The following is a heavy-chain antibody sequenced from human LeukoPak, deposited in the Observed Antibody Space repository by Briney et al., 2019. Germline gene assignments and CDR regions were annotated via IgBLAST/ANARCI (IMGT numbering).Heavy chain of an antibody. D-gene: IGHD6-13*01. CDR3: AKGKSAIVAATLHFDS. CDR1: GFTFSTYS. J-gene: IGHJ4*02. V-gene: IGHV3-48*04. CDR2: IDGSTRTI. Sequence: GGSLRLSCAASGFTFSTYSMNWVRQAPGKGLEWISFIDGSTRTIFYADSVKGRFSISRDNAKNTLYLQMNSLRADDTAVYYCAKGKSAIVAATLHFDSWGQGTLVTVSS.